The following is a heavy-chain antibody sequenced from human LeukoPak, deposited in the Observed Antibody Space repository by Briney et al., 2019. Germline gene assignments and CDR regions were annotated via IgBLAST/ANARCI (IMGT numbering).Heavy chain of an antibody. Sequence: QPGGSLRLSCAASGFTFSSYAMSWVRQAPGKGLEWVSSITSRDGRTSYADSVKGRFTVSRDNSKNTLYLQMNYLRVEDTAVYYCARDPNGDYLGAFDFWGQGTLVTVSS. CDR3: ARDPNGDYLGAFDF. D-gene: IGHD4-17*01. CDR1: GFTFSSYA. V-gene: IGHV3-23*01. J-gene: IGHJ3*01. CDR2: ITSRDGRT.